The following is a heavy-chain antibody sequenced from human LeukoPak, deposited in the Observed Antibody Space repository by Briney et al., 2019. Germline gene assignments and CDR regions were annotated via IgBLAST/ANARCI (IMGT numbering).Heavy chain of an antibody. CDR2: ISSSGSTI. V-gene: IGHV3-48*03. J-gene: IGHJ6*03. CDR3: ARGRGPYYYYYYYMDV. D-gene: IGHD5-24*01. Sequence: GGSLRLSCAASGFTFSSYEMNWVRQAPGKGLEWVSSISSSGSTIYYADSVKGRFTISRDNAKNSLYLQMNSLIAEDTAVYYCARGRGPYYYYYYYMDVWGKGTTVTVSS. CDR1: GFTFSSYE.